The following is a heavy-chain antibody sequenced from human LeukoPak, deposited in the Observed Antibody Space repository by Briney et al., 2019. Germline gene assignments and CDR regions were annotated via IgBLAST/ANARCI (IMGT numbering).Heavy chain of an antibody. CDR2: ISAYNGNT. CDR1: GYTFTSYG. D-gene: IGHD2-2*01. J-gene: IGHJ6*02. Sequence: ASVKVSCKASGYTFTSYGISWVRQAPGQGLEWMGWISAYNGNTNYAQKLQGRVTMTTDTSTSTAYMELRSLRSDDTAVYYCARLDCSSTSCSMGRYYYYYGMDVWGQGAMVTVSS. CDR3: ARLDCSSTSCSMGRYYYYYGMDV. V-gene: IGHV1-18*01.